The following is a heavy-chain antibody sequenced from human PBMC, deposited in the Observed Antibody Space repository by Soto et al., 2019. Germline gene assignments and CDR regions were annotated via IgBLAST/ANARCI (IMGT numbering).Heavy chain of an antibody. CDR2: VYHTGDT. Sequence: SETLSLTCGVSGGTVASSHWWSWVRQSPGGGLEWIGNVYHTGDTNFNPSLQSRVTISVDESNNQFSLRLNSLTAADTAVYFCAREIVTAGGNNYFDPWGPGTLVTVSS. CDR1: GGTVASSHW. D-gene: IGHD2-21*02. V-gene: IGHV4-4*02. CDR3: AREIVTAGGNNYFDP. J-gene: IGHJ5*02.